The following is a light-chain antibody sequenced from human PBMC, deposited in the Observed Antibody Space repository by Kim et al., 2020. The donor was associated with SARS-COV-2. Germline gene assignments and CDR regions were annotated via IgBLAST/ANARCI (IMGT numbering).Light chain of an antibody. CDR2: DVN. J-gene: IGLJ2*01. Sequence: SALTQTASVSGSPGQSITISCTGTSSDVGAYDYVSWYQQHPGKAPKLMIYDVNNRPSGVSNRFSGTKSGNTASLTISGLQAEDEADYHCASYTRSATVVFGGGTKLTVL. CDR1: SSDVGAYDY. CDR3: ASYTRSATVV. V-gene: IGLV2-14*03.